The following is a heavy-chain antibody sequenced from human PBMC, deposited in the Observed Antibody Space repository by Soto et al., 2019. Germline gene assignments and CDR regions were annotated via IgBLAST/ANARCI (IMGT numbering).Heavy chain of an antibody. V-gene: IGHV2-5*02. D-gene: IGHD5-12*01. CDR1: GFSLTSGVG. CDR2: IYWDDDK. Sequence: QITLKESGPPLVRPPQTLTLTCTFSGFSLTSGVGVGWIRQPPGKALEWLALIYWDDDKRYSPSLKNRLTITKDTSKNPVVLTMTNVGPVDTATYFCAHIDPEIVAVGGHGGFDYWGQGTLVTVSS. CDR3: AHIDPEIVAVGGHGGFDY. J-gene: IGHJ4*02.